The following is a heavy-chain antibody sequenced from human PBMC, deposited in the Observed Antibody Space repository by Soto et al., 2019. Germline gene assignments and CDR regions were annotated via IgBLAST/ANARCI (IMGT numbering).Heavy chain of an antibody. CDR3: ARGGPAATDAFDI. CDR2: IWYDGSNK. D-gene: IGHD1-26*01. CDR1: GFTFSSYG. Sequence: PGGSLRLSCAASGFTFSSYGMHWVRQAPGKGLEWVAVIWYDGSNKYYADSVKGRFTISRDNSKNTLYLQMNSLRAEDTAVYYCARGGPAATDAFDIWGQGTMVTVSS. V-gene: IGHV3-33*01. J-gene: IGHJ3*02.